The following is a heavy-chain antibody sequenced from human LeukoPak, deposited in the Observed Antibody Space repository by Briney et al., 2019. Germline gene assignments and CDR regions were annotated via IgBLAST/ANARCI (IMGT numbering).Heavy chain of an antibody. V-gene: IGHV3-30-3*01. Sequence: GRSLRLSCAASGFTFSSYAMHWVRQAPGKGLEWVAVISYDGSNKYYADSVKGRFTISRDNSKNTLYPQMNSLRAEDTAVYYCARERMFGEYFQHWGQGTLVTVSS. CDR3: ARERMFGEYFQH. D-gene: IGHD3-16*01. J-gene: IGHJ1*01. CDR2: ISYDGSNK. CDR1: GFTFSSYA.